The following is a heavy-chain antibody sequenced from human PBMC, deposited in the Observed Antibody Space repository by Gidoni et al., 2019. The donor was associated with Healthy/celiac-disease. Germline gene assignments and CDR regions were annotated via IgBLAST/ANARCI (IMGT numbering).Heavy chain of an antibody. V-gene: IGHV2-5*01. Sequence: QITLKESGPTLVKPTQTLTLTCTFPGFSLSTRGVGVGWIRQPPGKALEWLALIYWNDDKRYSPSLKSRLTITKDTSKNQVVLTMTNMDPVDTATYYCAHRRDGYNIFDYWGQGTLVTVSS. J-gene: IGHJ4*02. CDR1: GFSLSTRGVG. CDR3: AHRRDGYNIFDY. D-gene: IGHD5-12*01. CDR2: IYWNDDK.